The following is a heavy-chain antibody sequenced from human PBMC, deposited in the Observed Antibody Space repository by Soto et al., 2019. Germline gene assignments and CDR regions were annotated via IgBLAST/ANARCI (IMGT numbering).Heavy chain of an antibody. CDR2: IWFDGRNK. Sequence: QVQLVESGGGVVQPGRSLRLSCAASGFTFSSYGMDWVRQAPGKGLEWVAIIWFDGRNKHYADSVKGRFSISRDNSKNTLYLDMNNIKAEDTAIYYCVQRSSSGLGGLVHWGQGALVTVSS. CDR3: VQRSSSGLGGLVH. D-gene: IGHD3-10*01. V-gene: IGHV3-33*01. J-gene: IGHJ4*02. CDR1: GFTFSSYG.